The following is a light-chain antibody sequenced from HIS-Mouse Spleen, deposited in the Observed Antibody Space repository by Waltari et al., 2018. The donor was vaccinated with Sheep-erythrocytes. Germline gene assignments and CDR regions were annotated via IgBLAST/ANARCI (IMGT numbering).Light chain of an antibody. J-gene: IGLJ2*01. CDR2: EGS. Sequence: QSALTQPASVSGSPGQSITISCTGTSSDVGSYNLVSLYQQHPVKAPKLVIYEGSKRPLGVSNRFYGCKSGNTAYLKIAGLQAEDEADYYCCSYAGSSTLVFGGGTKLTVL. V-gene: IGLV2-23*01. CDR1: SSDVGSYNL. CDR3: CSYAGSSTLV.